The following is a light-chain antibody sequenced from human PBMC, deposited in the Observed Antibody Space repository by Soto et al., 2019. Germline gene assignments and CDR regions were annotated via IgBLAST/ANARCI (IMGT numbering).Light chain of an antibody. V-gene: IGLV2-14*01. J-gene: IGLJ2*01. CDR3: SSYTSNYTLEV. CDR2: EVS. Sequence: QSALTQPASVSGSPGQSITISCTGTSSDVGSYKRVSWYQQHPGKAPKLMIYEVSNRPSGVSNRFSGSKSGNTASLTISGLQAEDEADYYCSSYTSNYTLEVFGGGTKLTVL. CDR1: SSDVGSYKR.